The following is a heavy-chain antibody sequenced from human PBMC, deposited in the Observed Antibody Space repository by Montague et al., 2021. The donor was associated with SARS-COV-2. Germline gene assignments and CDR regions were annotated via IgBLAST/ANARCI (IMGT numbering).Heavy chain of an antibody. D-gene: IGHD1-1*01. V-gene: IGHV6-1*01. CDR2: TYYRSKWYN. CDR1: GDSVSSNSAT. CDR3: TSGREGNYNVMDV. J-gene: IGHJ6*02. Sequence: CAISGDSVSSNSATWNWVRQSPSRGLEWLGRTYYRSKWYNDYAVXVRGRVTINPDTSKNQFSLQLNSVTPEDTAIYYCTSGREGNYNVMDVWGQGTTDTVSS.